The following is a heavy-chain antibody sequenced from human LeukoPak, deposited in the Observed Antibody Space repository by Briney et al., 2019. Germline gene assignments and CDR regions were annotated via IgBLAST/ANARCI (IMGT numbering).Heavy chain of an antibody. CDR1: GFTFDDYA. CDR3: AKDIGIAAAGTYFDY. V-gene: IGHV3-9*01. D-gene: IGHD6-13*01. Sequence: GGSLRLSYAASGFTFDDYAMHWVRQAPGKGLEWVSGISWNSGSIGYADSVKGRFTISRDNAKNSLYLQMNSLRAEDTALYYCAKDIGIAAAGTYFDYWGQGTLVTVSS. CDR2: ISWNSGSI. J-gene: IGHJ4*02.